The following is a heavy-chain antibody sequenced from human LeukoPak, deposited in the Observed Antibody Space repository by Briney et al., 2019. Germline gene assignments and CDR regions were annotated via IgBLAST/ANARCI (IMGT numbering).Heavy chain of an antibody. V-gene: IGHV3-33*06. CDR1: GFTFSSYG. D-gene: IGHD2-15*01. Sequence: GGSLRLSCAASGFTFSSYGMHWVRQAPGKGLEWVAVIWYDGSNKYYADSVKGRFTISRDNSKNTLYLQMNSLRAEDTAVYYCAKDKWSPVAATPHGDFDYWGQGSLVTVSS. J-gene: IGHJ4*02. CDR2: IWYDGSNK. CDR3: AKDKWSPVAATPHGDFDY.